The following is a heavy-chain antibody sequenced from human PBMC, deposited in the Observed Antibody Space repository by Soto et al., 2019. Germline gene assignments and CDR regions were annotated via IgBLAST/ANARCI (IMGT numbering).Heavy chain of an antibody. V-gene: IGHV4-59*08. CDR2: IYYSGST. CDR1: GGSISSYY. D-gene: IGHD3-10*01. Sequence: SDTLSLTCTVSGGSISSYYWSWIRQPPGKGLEWIGYIYYSGSTNYNPSLKSRVTISVDTSKNQFSLKLSSVTAADTAVYYCARQAPFTMVRGAIDVEDVWGKGTTVT. J-gene: IGHJ6*03. CDR3: ARQAPFTMVRGAIDVEDV.